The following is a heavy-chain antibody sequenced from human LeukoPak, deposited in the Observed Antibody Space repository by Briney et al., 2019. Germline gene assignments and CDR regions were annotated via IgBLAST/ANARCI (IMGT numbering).Heavy chain of an antibody. Sequence: GGSLRLSCAAFGFTFSSSWMSWIRQAPGKGLEWVSYISSSGSTIYYADSVKGRFTISRDNAKNSLYLQMNSLRAEDTAVYYCARDGGGSGSYYYYYMDVWGKGTTVTVSS. CDR1: GFTFSSSW. V-gene: IGHV3-11*04. J-gene: IGHJ6*03. CDR3: ARDGGGSGSYYYYYMDV. CDR2: ISSSGSTI. D-gene: IGHD3-10*01.